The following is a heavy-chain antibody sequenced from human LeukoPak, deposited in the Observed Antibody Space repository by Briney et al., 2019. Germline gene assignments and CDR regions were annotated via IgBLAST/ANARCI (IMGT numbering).Heavy chain of an antibody. D-gene: IGHD1-14*01. CDR3: ARDLPRVSTTADY. CDR2: ISAYNGNT. Sequence: ASVKVSCTASGGTFSSYAISWVPQAPGQGLEWMGWISAYNGNTNYAQKLQGRVTMTTDTSTSTAYMELRSLRSDDTAVYYCARDLPRVSTTADYWGQGTLVTVSS. CDR1: GGTFSSYA. V-gene: IGHV1-18*01. J-gene: IGHJ4*02.